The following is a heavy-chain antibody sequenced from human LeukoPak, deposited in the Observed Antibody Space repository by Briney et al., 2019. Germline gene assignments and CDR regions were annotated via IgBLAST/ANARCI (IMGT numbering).Heavy chain of an antibody. Sequence: SQTLSLTCTVSGGSFSSGGYYWSWIRQHPGKGLEWIGYIYYSGSTYYNPSLKSRVTISVDTSKNQFSLKLSSVTAADTAVYYCAATIYDFWSGFFDYWGQGTLVTVSS. CDR2: IYYSGST. D-gene: IGHD3-3*01. CDR3: AATIYDFWSGFFDY. CDR1: GGSFSSGGYY. V-gene: IGHV4-31*03. J-gene: IGHJ4*02.